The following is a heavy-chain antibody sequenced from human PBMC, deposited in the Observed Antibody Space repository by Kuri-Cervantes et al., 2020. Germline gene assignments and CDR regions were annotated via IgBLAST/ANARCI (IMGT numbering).Heavy chain of an antibody. Sequence: SETLSLTCTVSGGSISSYYWSWIRQPPGKGLKWIGYIYYSGSTNYNPSLKSRVTISVDTSKNQFSLKLSSVTAADTALYYCARVRSFDTFWSGRNYFDSWGQGTLVTVSS. CDR1: GGSISSYY. CDR3: ARVRSFDTFWSGRNYFDS. J-gene: IGHJ4*02. CDR2: IYYSGST. D-gene: IGHD3-3*01. V-gene: IGHV4-59*01.